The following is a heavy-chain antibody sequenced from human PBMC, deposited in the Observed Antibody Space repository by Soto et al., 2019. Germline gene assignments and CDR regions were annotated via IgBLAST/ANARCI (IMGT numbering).Heavy chain of an antibody. J-gene: IGHJ4*02. D-gene: IGHD3-16*01. V-gene: IGHV4-59*08. CDR3: ARGGTPIDY. CDR2: IYYSGST. CDR1: GGSISSYY. Sequence: SETLSLTCTVSGGSISSYYWSWIRQPPGKGLEWIGYIYYSGSTNYNPSLKSRVTISVDTSKNQFSLKLSSVTAADTAVYYCARGGTPIDYWGQGTLVTVS.